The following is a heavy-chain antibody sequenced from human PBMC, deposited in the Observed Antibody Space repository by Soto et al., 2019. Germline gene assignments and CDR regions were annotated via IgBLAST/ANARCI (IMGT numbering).Heavy chain of an antibody. CDR1: GYTFTGCY. J-gene: IGHJ6*02. CDR3: ARDGPTYYDFWSGYYGMDV. D-gene: IGHD3-3*01. CDR2: INPNSGGT. Sequence: WASVKVSCKASGYTFTGCYMHWVRQAPGQGLEWVGWINPNSGGTNYAQKFQGGVTMTRDTSISTAYMELSRLRSDDTAVYYCARDGPTYYDFWSGYYGMDVWGQGTTVTVSS. V-gene: IGHV1-2*02.